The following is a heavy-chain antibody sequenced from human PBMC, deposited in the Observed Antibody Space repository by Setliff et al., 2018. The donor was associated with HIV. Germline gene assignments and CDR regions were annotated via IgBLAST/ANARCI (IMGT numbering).Heavy chain of an antibody. D-gene: IGHD3-9*01. J-gene: IGHJ1*01. CDR1: GLSLNISDVG. CDR3: AHSPDTWYFGEYFRH. CDR2: IYWNDDK. Sequence: SGPTLVNPTQALTLTCTLFGLSLNISDVGVGWLRQPPGKALEWLALIYWNDDKRYSPSLKSRVTVTKDTAKNQVVLTMTNMDPADTATYFCAHSPDTWYFGEYFRHWGQGTLVTVST. V-gene: IGHV2-5*01.